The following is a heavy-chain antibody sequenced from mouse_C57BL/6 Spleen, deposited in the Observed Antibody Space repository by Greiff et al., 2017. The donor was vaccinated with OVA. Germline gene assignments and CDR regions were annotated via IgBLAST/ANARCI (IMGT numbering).Heavy chain of an antibody. CDR3: AREGGTGTYFDY. CDR2: IYPSDSET. V-gene: IGHV1-61*01. Sequence: VQLQQPGAELVRPGSSVKLSCKASGYTFTSYWMDWVKQRPGQGLEWIGNIYPSDSETHYNQKFKDKATLTVDKSSSTAYMQLSSLTSEDSAVYYCAREGGTGTYFDYWGQGTTLTVSS. D-gene: IGHD4-1*01. J-gene: IGHJ2*01. CDR1: GYTFTSYW.